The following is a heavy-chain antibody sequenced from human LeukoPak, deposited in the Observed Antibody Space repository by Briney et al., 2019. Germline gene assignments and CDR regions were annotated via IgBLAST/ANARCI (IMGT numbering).Heavy chain of an antibody. V-gene: IGHV4-38-2*02. CDR3: ARGSTRCYECSFF. CDR2: IYHSGST. CDR1: GYSISSGYY. J-gene: IGHJ4*02. D-gene: IGHD2-2*01. Sequence: SETLSLTCTVSGYSISSGYYWGWIRQPPVKGLEWIGSIYHSGSTYYNPSLKSRVTISVDTSKNQFSLKLSSVTAADTAVYYCARGSTRCYECSFFWGQGTLVTVSS.